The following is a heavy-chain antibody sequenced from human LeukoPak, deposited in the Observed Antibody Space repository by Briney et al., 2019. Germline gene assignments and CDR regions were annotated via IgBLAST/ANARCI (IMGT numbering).Heavy chain of an antibody. J-gene: IGHJ3*02. Sequence: ASVKVSCKASGHTFTGYFMHWVRQAPGQGLEWMGWINPNSGGTNYAQKFQGRVTMTRDTSISTAYMELSRLRSDDTAVYYCARPYYYDSSGYYYLHAFDIWGQGTMVTVSS. CDR3: ARPYYYDSSGYYYLHAFDI. CDR1: GHTFTGYF. D-gene: IGHD3-22*01. V-gene: IGHV1-2*02. CDR2: INPNSGGT.